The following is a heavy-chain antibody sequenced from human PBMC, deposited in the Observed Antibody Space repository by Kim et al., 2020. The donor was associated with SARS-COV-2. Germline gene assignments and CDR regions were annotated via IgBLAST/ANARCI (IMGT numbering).Heavy chain of an antibody. CDR3: AKYGNRNDY. J-gene: IGHJ4*02. Sequence: GSTYHADSVKGRFTISRDNSKNTLYLQMNSLRAEDTAVYYCAKYGNRNDYWGQGTLVTVSS. D-gene: IGHD4-4*01. CDR2: GST. V-gene: IGHV3-23*01.